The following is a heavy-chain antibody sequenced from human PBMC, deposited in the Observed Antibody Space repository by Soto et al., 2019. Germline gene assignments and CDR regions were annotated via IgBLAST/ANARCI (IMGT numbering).Heavy chain of an antibody. CDR2: IDWDDDK. CDR3: ARGPYYYYYGMDV. CDR1: GFSLSTSGMR. V-gene: IGHV2-70*04. Sequence: SGPTLVNPTQTLTLTCTFSGFSLSTSGMRVSWIRQPPGKALEWLARIDWDDDKFYSTSLKTRLTISKDTSKNQVVLTMTNMDPVDTATYYCARGPYYYYYGMDVWGQGXTVTVYS. J-gene: IGHJ6*02.